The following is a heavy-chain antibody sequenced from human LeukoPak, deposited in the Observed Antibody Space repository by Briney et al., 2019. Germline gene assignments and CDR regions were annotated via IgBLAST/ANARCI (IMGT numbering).Heavy chain of an antibody. D-gene: IGHD3-9*01. V-gene: IGHV3-74*01. J-gene: IGHJ5*02. CDR2: INSDGSST. CDR3: ARAAELRYFDWLTPRPWFDP. CDR1: GFTFSSYW. Sequence: GVSLRLSCAASGFTFSSYWMHWVRQAPGKGLVWVSRINSDGSSTSYADSVKGRFTISRDNAKNTLYLQMNSLRAEDTAVYYCARAAELRYFDWLTPRPWFDPWGQGTLVTVSS.